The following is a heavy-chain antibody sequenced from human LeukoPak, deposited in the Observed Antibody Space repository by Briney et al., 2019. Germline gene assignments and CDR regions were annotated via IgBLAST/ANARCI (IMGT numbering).Heavy chain of an antibody. J-gene: IGHJ4*02. V-gene: IGHV4-30-4*01. CDR3: ARVRYSGYDVDY. CDR2: IYYSGST. CDR1: GGSISSGDYY. D-gene: IGHD5-12*01. Sequence: SETLSLTCTVSGGSISSGDYYWNWIRQPPGRGLEWIGYIYYSGSTYYNSSLKSRVTISLDTSKNQFSLKLSSVTAADTAVYYCARVRYSGYDVDYWGQGTLVTVSS.